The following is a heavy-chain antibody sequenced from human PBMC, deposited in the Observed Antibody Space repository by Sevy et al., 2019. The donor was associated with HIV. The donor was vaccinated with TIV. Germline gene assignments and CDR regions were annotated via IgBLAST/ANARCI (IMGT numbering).Heavy chain of an antibody. D-gene: IGHD6-13*01. J-gene: IGHJ1*01. CDR2: IGTAGDT. CDR1: GFTFSSYD. Sequence: GGSLRLSCAASGFTFSSYDMHWVRQATGKGLEWVSAIGTAGDTYYPGSVKGRFTISRENAKNSLYLQMNSLRAGDTAVYYCARGPYGAAAGRAEYFQHWGQGTLVTVSS. CDR3: ARGPYGAAAGRAEYFQH. V-gene: IGHV3-13*01.